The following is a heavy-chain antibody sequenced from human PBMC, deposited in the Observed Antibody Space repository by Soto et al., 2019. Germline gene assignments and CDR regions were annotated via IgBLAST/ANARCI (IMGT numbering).Heavy chain of an antibody. CDR3: AKDRFEDSSGLGGWFDP. V-gene: IGHV3-30*18. CDR1: GFTFSSYG. CDR2: ISYDGSNK. Sequence: GGSLRLSCAASGFTFSSYGMHWVRQAPGKGLEGVAVISYDGSNKYYAPSVKSRFTISRDNSKNPLYLKMNCLRAEDTAVYYCAKDRFEDSSGLGGWFDPWGQGTLVTVSS. J-gene: IGHJ5*02. D-gene: IGHD6-19*01.